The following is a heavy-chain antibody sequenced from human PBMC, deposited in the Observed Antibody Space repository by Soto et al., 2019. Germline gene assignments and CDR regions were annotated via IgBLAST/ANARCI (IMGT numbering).Heavy chain of an antibody. V-gene: IGHV4-39*07. CDR3: ARLYCSSTSCYAVDWFDP. D-gene: IGHD2-2*01. CDR1: GGSISSSSYY. CDR2: IYYSGST. J-gene: IGHJ5*02. Sequence: SETLSLTCTVSGGSISSSSYYWGWIRQPPGKGLEWIGSIYYSGSTYYNPSLKSRVTISVDTSKNQFSLKLSSVTAADTAVYYCARLYCSSTSCYAVDWFDPWGQGTLVTVSS.